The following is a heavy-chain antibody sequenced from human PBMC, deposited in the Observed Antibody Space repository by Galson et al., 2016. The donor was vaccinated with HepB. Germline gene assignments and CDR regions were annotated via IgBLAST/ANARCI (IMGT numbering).Heavy chain of an antibody. CDR3: ARGDYDTRGYTMTFDY. Sequence: TLSLTCTVSGDSISSDYWSWIRQPPGKGLEWFGYIYYSGSTNYNPSLKSRVTISVDTSKNQFSLKLNSVTAADTAVYYCARGDYDTRGYTMTFDYWGQGTLVTVFS. CDR1: GDSISSDY. J-gene: IGHJ4*02. CDR2: IYYSGST. D-gene: IGHD3-22*01. V-gene: IGHV4-59*01.